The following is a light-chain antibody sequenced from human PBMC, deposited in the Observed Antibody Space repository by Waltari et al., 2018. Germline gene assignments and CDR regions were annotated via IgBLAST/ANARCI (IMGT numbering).Light chain of an antibody. CDR2: AVS. CDR3: QQTYSAPYT. J-gene: IGKJ2*01. CDR1: QSITTY. V-gene: IGKV1-39*01. Sequence: DIQMTQSPSSLSASVGDRLTITCRASQSITTYLNWFQHKPGKAPDLLIYAVSNLQSGVASRFSGSGSGTDCTLTISRLQPEDFATYYCQQTYSAPYTVGQGTKLEIK.